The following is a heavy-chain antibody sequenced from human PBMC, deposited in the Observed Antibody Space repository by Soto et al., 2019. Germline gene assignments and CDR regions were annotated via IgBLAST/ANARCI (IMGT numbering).Heavy chain of an antibody. Sequence: QVQLQESGPGLVKPSETLSLTCTVSGGSGSSGSYYWSWIRQPPGKGLEWIGYIYYSGSTNYNPSLKSRVTLSVDTSKNQFSLKLSSVTAADTAVYYCAREGGDGYNWPRHWYFDLWGRGTLVTVSS. CDR2: IYYSGST. CDR3: AREGGDGYNWPRHWYFDL. V-gene: IGHV4-61*01. D-gene: IGHD5-12*01. J-gene: IGHJ2*01. CDR1: GGSGSSGSYY.